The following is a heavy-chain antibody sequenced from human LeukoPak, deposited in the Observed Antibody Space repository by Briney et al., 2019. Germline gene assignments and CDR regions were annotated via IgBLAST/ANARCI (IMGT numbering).Heavy chain of an antibody. CDR1: GGSISSYY. Sequence: SETLSLTCTVSGGSISSYYWSWIRQPPGKGLEWIGFIFYSGITNYDPSLKSRVTISLDTSKNQFSLKLSSVTAADTAVYYCARTRETVAGIDYWGQGTLVTVSS. J-gene: IGHJ4*02. V-gene: IGHV4-59*01. CDR3: ARTRETVAGIDY. D-gene: IGHD6-19*01. CDR2: IFYSGIT.